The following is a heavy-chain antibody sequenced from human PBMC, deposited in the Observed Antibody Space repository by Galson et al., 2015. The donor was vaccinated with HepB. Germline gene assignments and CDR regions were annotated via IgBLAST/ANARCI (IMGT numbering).Heavy chain of an antibody. CDR2: ISAYNGNT. J-gene: IGHJ4*02. CDR1: GYTFTSYG. CDR3: ARDTGIWFGELLPFDY. V-gene: IGHV1-18*04. Sequence: CKASGYTFTSYGISWVRQAPGQGLEWMGWISAYNGNTNYAQKLQGRVTMTTDTSTSTAYMELRSLRSDDTAVYYCARDTGIWFGELLPFDYWGQGTLVTVSS. D-gene: IGHD3-10*01.